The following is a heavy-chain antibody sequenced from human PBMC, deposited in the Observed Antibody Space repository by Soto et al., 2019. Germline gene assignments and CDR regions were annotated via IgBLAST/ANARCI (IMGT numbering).Heavy chain of an antibody. J-gene: IGHJ4*01. CDR1: GGSFSGYN. V-gene: IGHV4-34*01. Sequence: XVTLCLSCAVSGGSFSGYNWSWIRQPPGKGLEWIWEINHSGSTNYNPSLKSRVTISVDTSKNQFSLKLSSVTAADTAAYYCARGAVAGELDYWGQGTMVTVSS. D-gene: IGHD6-19*01. CDR3: ARGAVAGELDY. CDR2: INHSGST.